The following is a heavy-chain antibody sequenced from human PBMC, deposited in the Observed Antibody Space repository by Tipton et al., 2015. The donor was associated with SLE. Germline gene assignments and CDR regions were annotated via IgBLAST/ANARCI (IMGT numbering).Heavy chain of an antibody. V-gene: IGHV3-74*01. Sequence: SLRLSCAASGFTFSSYWMHWVRQAPGKGLVWVSRINSDGSSTNYADSVKGRFTISRDNAKNTLYLQMNSLRAEDTAVYYCATHHGGPPYYFDYWGQGTLVTVSS. J-gene: IGHJ4*02. D-gene: IGHD1-14*01. CDR1: GFTFSSYW. CDR3: ATHHGGPPYYFDY. CDR2: INSDGSST.